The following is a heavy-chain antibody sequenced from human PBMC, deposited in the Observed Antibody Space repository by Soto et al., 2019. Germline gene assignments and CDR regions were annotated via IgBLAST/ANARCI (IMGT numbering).Heavy chain of an antibody. V-gene: IGHV3-23*01. CDR1: GLHFISYA. D-gene: IGHD6-19*01. J-gene: IGHJ4*02. CDR3: AKDPAGPFDY. CDR2: ISGSGGST. Sequence: GGSMGLYCARGGLHFISYALSWVRQDPGKGLEWVSAISGSGGSTYYADSVKGRFTISRDNSKNTLYLQMNSLRAEDTAVYYCAKDPAGPFDYWGQGTLVTVSS.